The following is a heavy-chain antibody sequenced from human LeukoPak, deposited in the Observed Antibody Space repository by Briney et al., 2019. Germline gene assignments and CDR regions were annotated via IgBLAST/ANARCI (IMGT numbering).Heavy chain of an antibody. D-gene: IGHD1-1*01. J-gene: IGHJ3*01. CDR2: MSGSGI. CDR3: ARRSLTTGGHAFDV. V-gene: IGHV3-48*04. Sequence: GGSLRLSCAASGFSFSRYTMSWVRQAPGKGLEWTSYMSGSGIYYADSVKGRFTISRDNAKNSLYLQMSSLRAEDSAVYFCARRSLTTGGHAFDVWGQGTLVTVSS. CDR1: GFSFSRYT.